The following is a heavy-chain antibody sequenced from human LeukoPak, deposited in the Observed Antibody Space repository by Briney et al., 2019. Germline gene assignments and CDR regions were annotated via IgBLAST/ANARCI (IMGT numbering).Heavy chain of an antibody. J-gene: IGHJ3*02. V-gene: IGHV4-34*01. CDR3: ARVAVVNDAFDI. CDR1: GGSFSGYY. CDR2: INHSGST. Sequence: PSETLSLTCAVYGGSFSGYYWSWIRQPPGKGVEWIGEINHSGSTNYNPSLTSRVTISVDTSKNQFSLKLSSVTAADTAVYYCARVAVVNDAFDIWGQGTMVTVSS.